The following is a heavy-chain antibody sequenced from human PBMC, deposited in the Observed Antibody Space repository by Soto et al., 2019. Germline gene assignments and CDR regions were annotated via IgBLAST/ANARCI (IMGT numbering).Heavy chain of an antibody. CDR3: TRILWSSRRDALDI. D-gene: IGHD2-21*01. J-gene: IGHJ6*02. CDR1: GFTFRNYA. Sequence: PGGSLRLSCIASGFTFRNYAMAWVRQAPGEDLEWVSAIGTSGTPTLYADSVKSRFSISRDDSRNTVSLQMNSLGVEDTATYYCTRILWSSRRDALDIWGQGTTVTV. CDR2: IGTSGTPT. V-gene: IGHV3-23*01.